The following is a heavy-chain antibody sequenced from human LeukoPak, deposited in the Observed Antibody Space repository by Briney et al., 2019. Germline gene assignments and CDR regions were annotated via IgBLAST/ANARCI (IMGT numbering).Heavy chain of an antibody. CDR3: ARGGYSYGSVDY. V-gene: IGHV3-7*01. CDR1: GFIFTNYW. CDR2: IKKDGSER. J-gene: IGHJ4*02. Sequence: PGGSLRLSCAASGFIFTNYWMTWVRQTPGKGLQWVANIKKDGSERYYIDSAKGRFTISRDNAKNSLYLQMNSLRAEDTAVYYCARGGYSYGSVDYWGQGTLVTVSS. D-gene: IGHD5-18*01.